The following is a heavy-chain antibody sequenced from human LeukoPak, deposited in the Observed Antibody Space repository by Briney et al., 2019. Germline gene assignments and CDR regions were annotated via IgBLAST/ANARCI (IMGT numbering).Heavy chain of an antibody. CDR2: IDPSDSYT. CDR1: GYSFTSYW. Sequence: GESLKISCKGSGYSFTSYWISWVRQMPGKGLEWMGRIDPSDSYTNYSPSFQGHVTISADKSISTAYLQWSSLKASDTAMYYCAITYGSGSSIFDYWGQGTLVTVSS. D-gene: IGHD3-10*01. CDR3: AITYGSGSSIFDY. V-gene: IGHV5-10-1*01. J-gene: IGHJ4*02.